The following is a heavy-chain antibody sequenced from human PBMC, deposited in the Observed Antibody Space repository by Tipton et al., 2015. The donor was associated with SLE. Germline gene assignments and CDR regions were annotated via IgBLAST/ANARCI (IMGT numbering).Heavy chain of an antibody. CDR2: IYHRGNS. V-gene: IGHV4-4*02. Sequence: TLSLTCAVSGASVSTSNWWSWVRQPPGKGLEWIGEIYHRGNSNYNPSLKSRATISLDTSKNQLSLKLTFVTAADTAVYYCARDPREEDQVWGQGTLVTVSS. CDR1: GASVSTSNW. CDR3: ARDPREEDQV. D-gene: IGHD2-2*01. J-gene: IGHJ4*02.